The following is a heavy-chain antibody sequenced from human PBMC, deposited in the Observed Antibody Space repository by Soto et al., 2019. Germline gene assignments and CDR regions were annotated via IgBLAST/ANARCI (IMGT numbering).Heavy chain of an antibody. J-gene: IGHJ6*02. CDR3: AKDLWEACVVVVASTGDGYGMDV. V-gene: IGHV3-30*18. Sequence: QVQLVESGGGVVQPGRSLRLSCAASGFTFSSYGMHWVRQAPGKGLEWVAVISYDGSNKYYADSVKGRFTISRDNSKNTLYLQMNSLRDEDTAVYYCAKDLWEACVVVVASTGDGYGMDVWGQGTTVTVSS. CDR2: ISYDGSNK. CDR1: GFTFSSYG. D-gene: IGHD2-15*01.